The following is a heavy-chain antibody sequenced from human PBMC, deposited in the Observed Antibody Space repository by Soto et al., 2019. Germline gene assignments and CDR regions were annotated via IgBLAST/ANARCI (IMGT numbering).Heavy chain of an antibody. Sequence: EVQLLESGGGLVQPGGSLRLSCAASGFTFSSYAMSWVRQAPGKGLEWVSAISGSGGSTYYADSVKGRFTISRDNSKNTLYLQMNSRRAEDTAVYYCAKDLVDITIFGVATSKAGFQHWGQGTLVTVSS. CDR3: AKDLVDITIFGVATSKAGFQH. J-gene: IGHJ1*01. V-gene: IGHV3-23*01. D-gene: IGHD3-3*01. CDR1: GFTFSSYA. CDR2: ISGSGGST.